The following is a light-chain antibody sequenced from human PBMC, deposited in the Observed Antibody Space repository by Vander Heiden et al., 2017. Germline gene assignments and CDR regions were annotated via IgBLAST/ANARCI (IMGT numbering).Light chain of an antibody. V-gene: IGKV1-9*01. Sequence: IQLTQSPSSLSASVVDRVTITCRASQGISSFLDWYQQKPGKAPKLLIYAASTLQSGVPSRFSGSGSGTDFTLTISSLQPEDFATYYCHQLNSYPLTFGPGTKVDIK. CDR3: HQLNSYPLT. J-gene: IGKJ3*01. CDR2: AAS. CDR1: QGISSF.